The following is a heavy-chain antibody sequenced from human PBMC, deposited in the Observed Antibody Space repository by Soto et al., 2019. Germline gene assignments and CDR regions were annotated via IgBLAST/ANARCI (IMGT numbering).Heavy chain of an antibody. CDR2: IYSGGST. D-gene: IGHD4-17*01. J-gene: IGHJ6*03. V-gene: IGHV3-66*01. Sequence: GGSLSLSCAASGFTVSSNYMSWVRQAPGKGLEWVSVIYSGGSTYYADSVKGRFTISRDNSKNTLYLQMNSLRAEDTAVYYCARATYGDYEVYYYYYYMDVWGKGTTVTVSS. CDR3: ARATYGDYEVYYYYYYMDV. CDR1: GFTVSSNY.